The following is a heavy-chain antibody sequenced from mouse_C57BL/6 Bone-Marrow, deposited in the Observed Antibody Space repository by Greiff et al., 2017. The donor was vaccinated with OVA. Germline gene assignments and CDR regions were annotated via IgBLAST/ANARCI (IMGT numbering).Heavy chain of an antibody. Sequence: QVQLKQSGAELVRPGASVTLSCKASGYTFTDYEMHWVKQTPVHGLEWIGAIDPETGGTAYNQKFKGKAILTADKSSSTAYMELRSLTSEDSAVYYCTRRHYSNLFAYWGQGTLVTVSA. V-gene: IGHV1-15*01. CDR3: TRRHYSNLFAY. CDR2: IDPETGGT. J-gene: IGHJ3*01. CDR1: GYTFTDYE. D-gene: IGHD2-5*01.